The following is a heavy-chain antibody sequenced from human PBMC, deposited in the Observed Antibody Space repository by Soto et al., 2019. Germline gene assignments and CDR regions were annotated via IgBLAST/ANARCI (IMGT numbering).Heavy chain of an antibody. CDR1: GGSFSSYY. D-gene: IGHD3-10*01. V-gene: IGHV4-59*12. Sequence: SETLCLTCDVYGGSFSSYYWSWIRQPPGKGLEWIGYIYYTGSTHYNPSLKSRVTISVDTSKNQFSLNLSSVTAADTAVYYCASEGSESYSFDHWGQGALVTVSS. J-gene: IGHJ4*02. CDR2: IYYTGST. CDR3: ASEGSESYSFDH.